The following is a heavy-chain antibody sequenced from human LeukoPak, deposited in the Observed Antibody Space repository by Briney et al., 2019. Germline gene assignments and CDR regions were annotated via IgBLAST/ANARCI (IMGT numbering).Heavy chain of an antibody. CDR3: AASGYSSGWRDY. CDR1: RFTFSSFE. V-gene: IGHV3-48*03. D-gene: IGHD6-19*01. CDR2: ISSSGSTI. Sequence: GGSLRLSCAASRFTFSSFEMNWVRQAPGKGLEWVSFISSSGSTIYYADSVKGRFTISRDNAKNPLYLQMNSLRAEDTAVYYCAASGYSSGWRDYWGQGTLVTVSS. J-gene: IGHJ4*02.